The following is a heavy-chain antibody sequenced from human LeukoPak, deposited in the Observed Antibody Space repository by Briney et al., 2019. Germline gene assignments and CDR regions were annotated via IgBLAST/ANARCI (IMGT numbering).Heavy chain of an antibody. J-gene: IGHJ3*02. V-gene: IGHV3-7*05. CDR3: ARDVEGGTFDI. CDR1: GFTFSDFW. CDR2: IDQSGGRN. Sequence: GGSLRLSCAASGFTFSDFWMTWVRQAPGRGLEWGANIDQSGGRNNYVDSVKGRFTISRDNAKNSLFLEMSSLRADDTAVYFCARDVEGGTFDIWGQGTTVTVSS. D-gene: IGHD3-16*01.